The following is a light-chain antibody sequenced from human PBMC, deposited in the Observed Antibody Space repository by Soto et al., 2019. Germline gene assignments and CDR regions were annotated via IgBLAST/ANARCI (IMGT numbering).Light chain of an antibody. CDR1: QSVSSY. CDR3: QQYNNWPPRIT. CDR2: GAS. V-gene: IGKV3-15*01. Sequence: MVIWLYPATLSVSPGERVTLSCRASQSVSSYLAWYQQKPGQAPRLLIYGASTRATGIPARFSGSGSGTEFTLTISSLQSEDLGLYYCQQYNNWPPRITFGQGTRLEN. J-gene: IGKJ5*01.